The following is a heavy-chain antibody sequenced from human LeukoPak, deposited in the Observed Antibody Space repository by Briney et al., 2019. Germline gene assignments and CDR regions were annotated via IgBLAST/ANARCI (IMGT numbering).Heavy chain of an antibody. CDR3: TTDAYFDGGCRGGSCRYRF. Sequence: GGSPRLSCAASGFTFSYAWMSWVRQAPGKGLELVGLIKTTAERGAAEYGAPVKGRFTISRDDSEDTVYLQMSSLKADDTAVYYCTTDAYFDGGCRGGSCRYRFWGQGTLVTVSS. J-gene: IGHJ4*02. CDR1: GFTFSYAW. CDR2: IKTTAERGAA. V-gene: IGHV3-15*01. D-gene: IGHD2-15*01.